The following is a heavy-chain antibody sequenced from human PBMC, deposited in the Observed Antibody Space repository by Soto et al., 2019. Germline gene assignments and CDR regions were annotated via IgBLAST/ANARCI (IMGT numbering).Heavy chain of an antibody. V-gene: IGHV3-74*01. CDR3: ARDPSYNWNYHDYYYGMDV. Sequence: EVQLVESGGGLVQPGGSLRLSCAASGFTFSSYWMHWVRQAPGKGLVWVSRINSDGSSTSYADSVKGRFTISRDNAKNTLYLQMSSLRAEDTAVYYCARDPSYNWNYHDYYYGMDVWGQGTTVTVSS. CDR1: GFTFSSYW. J-gene: IGHJ6*02. CDR2: INSDGSST. D-gene: IGHD1-7*01.